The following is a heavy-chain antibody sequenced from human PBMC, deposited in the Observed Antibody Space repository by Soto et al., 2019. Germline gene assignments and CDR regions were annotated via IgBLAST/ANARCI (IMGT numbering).Heavy chain of an antibody. Sequence: GASVKVSCKASGGTFSSYAISWVRQAPGQGLEWMGGIIPIFGTANYAQKFQGRVTITADESTSTAYMELSSLRSEDTAVYYCAMRWFGANYYYGMDVWGQGTTVTVS. CDR2: IIPIFGTA. V-gene: IGHV1-69*13. D-gene: IGHD3-10*01. J-gene: IGHJ6*02. CDR1: GGTFSSYA. CDR3: AMRWFGANYYYGMDV.